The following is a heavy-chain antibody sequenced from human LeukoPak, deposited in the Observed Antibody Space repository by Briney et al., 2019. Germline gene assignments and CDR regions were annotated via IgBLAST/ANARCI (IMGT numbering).Heavy chain of an antibody. Sequence: ASVKVSCKASGYTFTNYGISWVRQAPGQGLEWMGWISAYNGNTNYAQKLQGRVTMTTDTSTSTAYMELRSLRSDDTAVYYCARESQTGTTFWHYYYGMDVWGQGTTVTVSS. CDR3: ARESQTGTTFWHYYYGMDV. J-gene: IGHJ6*02. CDR1: GYTFTNYG. CDR2: ISAYNGNT. V-gene: IGHV1-18*01. D-gene: IGHD1-7*01.